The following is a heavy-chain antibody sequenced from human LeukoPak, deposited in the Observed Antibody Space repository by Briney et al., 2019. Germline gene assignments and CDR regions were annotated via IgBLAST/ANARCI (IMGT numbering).Heavy chain of an antibody. J-gene: IGHJ4*02. CDR1: GYTFTGYY. CDR2: INPNSGGT. D-gene: IGHD3-3*01. CDR3: ARSRNTFGVVPFDY. V-gene: IGHV1-2*02. Sequence: ASVNVSCKASGYTFTGYYMHWVRQAPGQGLEWMGWINPNSGGTNYAQKFQGRVTMTRDTSISTAYMELSRLRSDDTAVYYCARSRNTFGVVPFDYWGQGTLVTVSS.